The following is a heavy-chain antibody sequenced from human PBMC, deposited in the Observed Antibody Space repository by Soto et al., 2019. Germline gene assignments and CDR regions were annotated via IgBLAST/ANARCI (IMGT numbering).Heavy chain of an antibody. V-gene: IGHV3-53*01. CDR1: GFTVSNNF. CDR3: ASQVVTPPHYYGMDV. Sequence: GGSLRLSCAASGFTVSNNFMNWVRQAPGKGLGWVSILYSDVTTYYADSVKGRFTIHRDNSKNTLYLHMNSLRVEDTAVYYCASQVVTPPHYYGMDVWGQGTTVTVSS. D-gene: IGHD2-15*01. CDR2: LYSDVTT. J-gene: IGHJ6*02.